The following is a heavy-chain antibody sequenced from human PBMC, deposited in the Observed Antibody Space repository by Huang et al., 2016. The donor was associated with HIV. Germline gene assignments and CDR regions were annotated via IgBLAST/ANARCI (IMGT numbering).Heavy chain of an antibody. CDR1: GFIFSNYG. CDR2: ISYDGSNK. CDR3: ALKGDSSGWEYFRH. Sequence: QVQLVESGGGVVQPGRSLRLSCAASGFIFSNYGMHWVLQAPGKGLELVALISYDGSNKYYTDSVKGRFSISRDNSKNTLYLQMNSLRAEDTAVYYCALKGDSSGWEYFRHWGQGTLVTVSS. J-gene: IGHJ1*01. V-gene: IGHV3-30*03. D-gene: IGHD6-19*01.